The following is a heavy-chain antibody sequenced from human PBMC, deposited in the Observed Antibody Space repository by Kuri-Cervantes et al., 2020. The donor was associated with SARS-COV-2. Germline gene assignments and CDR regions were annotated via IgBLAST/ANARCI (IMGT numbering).Heavy chain of an antibody. CDR2: INPNSGGT. CDR3: ARSPPYIAAAGTGMKD. D-gene: IGHD6-13*01. CDR1: GYTFTGYY. J-gene: IGHJ4*02. V-gene: IGHV1-2*02. Sequence: ASVKVSCKAFGYTFTGYYMHWVRQAPGQGLEWMGWINPNSGGTNYAQKFQGRVTMTRDTSISTAYMELSRLRSDDTAVYYCARSPPYIAAAGTGMKDWGQGTLVTVSS.